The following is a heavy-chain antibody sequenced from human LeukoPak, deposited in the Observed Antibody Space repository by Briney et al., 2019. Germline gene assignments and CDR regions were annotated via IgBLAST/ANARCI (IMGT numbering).Heavy chain of an antibody. CDR1: GGSISSSSYY. V-gene: IGHV4-39*01. CDR3: ARHPLPDEPHYGGYVDY. Sequence: PSETLSLTCTVSGGSISSSSYYWGWIRQPPGKGLEWIGSIYYSGSTYYNPSLKSRVTISVDTSKNQFSLKLSSVTAADTAVYYCARHPLPDEPHYGGYVDYWGQGTLVTVSS. CDR2: IYYSGST. D-gene: IGHD4-23*01. J-gene: IGHJ4*02.